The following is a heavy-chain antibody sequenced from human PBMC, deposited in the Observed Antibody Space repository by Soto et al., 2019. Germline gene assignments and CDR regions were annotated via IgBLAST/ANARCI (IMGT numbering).Heavy chain of an antibody. D-gene: IGHD4-17*01. CDR2: ISYDGSNK. Sequence: PGGSLRLSCAASGFTFSSYGMHWVRQAPGKGLGWVAVISYDGSNKYYADPVKGRFTISRDSSKNTLYLQMNSLRAEDTAVYYCAGAGTVENYFDYWGQGTLVTVSS. CDR3: AGAGTVENYFDY. V-gene: IGHV3-30*03. CDR1: GFTFSSYG. J-gene: IGHJ4*02.